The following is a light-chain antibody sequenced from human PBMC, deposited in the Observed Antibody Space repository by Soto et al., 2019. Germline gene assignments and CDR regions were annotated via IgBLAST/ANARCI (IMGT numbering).Light chain of an antibody. CDR2: LEGNGNW. J-gene: IGLJ2*01. Sequence: QLVLTQSSSASASLGSSVKLTCTLSSGHSSNIIAWHQQQPGKAPRCLMNLEGNGNWNKGSGVPDRFSGSSSGADRYLTISNLQSEDEADYYCEIWGTDYQIFGGGTKLTVL. CDR1: SGHSSNI. CDR3: EIWGTDYQI. V-gene: IGLV4-60*03.